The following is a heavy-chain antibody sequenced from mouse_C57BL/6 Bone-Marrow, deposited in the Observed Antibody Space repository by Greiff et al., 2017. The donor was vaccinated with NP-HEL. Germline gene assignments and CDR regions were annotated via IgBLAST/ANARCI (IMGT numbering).Heavy chain of an antibody. CDR2: INPNYGTT. J-gene: IGHJ4*01. Sequence: EVKLMESGPELVKPGASVKISCKASGYSFTDYNMNWVKQSNGKSLEWIGVINPNYGTTSYNQKFKGKATLTVAQSSSTAYMQLNSLTSEDSAVYYCASLSVYYAMDYWGQGTSVTVSS. D-gene: IGHD6-2*01. CDR3: ASLSVYYAMDY. CDR1: GYSFTDYN. V-gene: IGHV1-39*01.